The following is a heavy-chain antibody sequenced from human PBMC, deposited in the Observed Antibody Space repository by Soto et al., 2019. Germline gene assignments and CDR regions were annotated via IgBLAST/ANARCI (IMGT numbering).Heavy chain of an antibody. Sequence: ASVKVSCKASGYTFTSYGISWVRQAPGQGLEWMGWISAYNGNTNFAQKLQGRVTMTTDTSTSTAYMELRSLRSDDTAVYYCARDAYYYDSSGYYFDYWGHGTLVTVSS. V-gene: IGHV1-18*01. CDR2: ISAYNGNT. CDR3: ARDAYYYDSSGYYFDY. D-gene: IGHD3-22*01. CDR1: GYTFTSYG. J-gene: IGHJ4*01.